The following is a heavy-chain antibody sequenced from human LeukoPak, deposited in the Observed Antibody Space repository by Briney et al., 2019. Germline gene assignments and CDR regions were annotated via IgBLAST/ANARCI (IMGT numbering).Heavy chain of an antibody. Sequence: SETLSLTCAVYGGSFSGYYWSWIRQPPGKGLEWIGEINHSGSTNYNPSLKSRVTISVDTSKNQFSLKLRSVTAADTAVYYCARVQSRLNWFDPWGQGTLVTVSS. V-gene: IGHV4-34*01. CDR1: GGSFSGYY. CDR3: ARVQSRLNWFDP. J-gene: IGHJ5*02. CDR2: INHSGST.